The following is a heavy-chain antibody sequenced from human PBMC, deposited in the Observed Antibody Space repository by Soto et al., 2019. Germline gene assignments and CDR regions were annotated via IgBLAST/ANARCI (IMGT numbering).Heavy chain of an antibody. Sequence: SVKVSCKASGGSLSTNPISWVRQAPGQGLEWMGGTGSGTGPGNHAQKFQGRLTVTADKSTSTVYMELTNLSSEDTAVYYCARRDSGGFYRFFDSWGQGTLVTVSS. J-gene: IGHJ4*02. CDR1: GGSLSTNP. CDR2: TGSGTGPG. V-gene: IGHV1-69*06. D-gene: IGHD2-15*01. CDR3: ARRDSGGFYRFFDS.